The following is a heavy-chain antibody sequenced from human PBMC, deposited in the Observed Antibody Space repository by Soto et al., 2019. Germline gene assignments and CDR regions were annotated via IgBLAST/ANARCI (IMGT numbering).Heavy chain of an antibody. D-gene: IGHD4-4*01. CDR2: MYHSGST. J-gene: IGHJ5*02. Sequence: QVQLQESGPGLVKPSGTLSLSCAVAGGSISSSNWWRWVRQPPGKGLEWIGEMYHSGSTNYIPSLKSRVTIPVDKSKNQYPLKLSSVTAADPAVYYCARLTTVMGFHPWGQGTLVTGSS. CDR3: ARLTTVMGFHP. V-gene: IGHV4-4*02. CDR1: GGSISSSNW.